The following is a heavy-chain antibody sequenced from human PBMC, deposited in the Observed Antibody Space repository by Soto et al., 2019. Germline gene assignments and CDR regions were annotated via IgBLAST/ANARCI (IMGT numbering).Heavy chain of an antibody. CDR1: GFTFSSYG. CDR3: AKEWKYCSSTSCYLQGYYYYMDV. D-gene: IGHD2-2*01. Sequence: GGSLRLSCAASGFTFSSYGMHWVRQAPGKGLEWVAVLSYDGSNKYYADSVKGRFTISRDNSKNTLYLQMNSLRAEDTAVYYCAKEWKYCSSTSCYLQGYYYYMDVWGKGTTVTVSS. V-gene: IGHV3-30*18. CDR2: LSYDGSNK. J-gene: IGHJ6*03.